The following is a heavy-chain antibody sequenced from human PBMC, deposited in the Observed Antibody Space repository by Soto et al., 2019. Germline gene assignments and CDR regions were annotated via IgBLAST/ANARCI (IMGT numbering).Heavy chain of an antibody. D-gene: IGHD1-26*01. CDR1: GYTFTSYD. Sequence: QVQLVQSGAEVKKPGASVKVSCKASGYTFTSYDIDWVRQAAGRGLEWMGWMNPNSGDTGYAQKFQGRVTMTRSTSINTAYMDLSSLRSEVTAVYYCARGPRYPRSGDYRYYYMAVWGKGTTVTVSS. CDR2: MNPNSGDT. CDR3: ARGPRYPRSGDYRYYYMAV. J-gene: IGHJ6*03. V-gene: IGHV1-8*01.